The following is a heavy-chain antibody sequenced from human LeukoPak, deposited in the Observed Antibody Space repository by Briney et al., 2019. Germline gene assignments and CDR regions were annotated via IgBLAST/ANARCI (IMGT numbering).Heavy chain of an antibody. Sequence: SETLSLTCAVYGGSFSGYYWSWIRQPPGKGLEWIGEINHSGSTNYNPSLKSRVTISVDTSKNQFSLKLSSVTAADTAVYYCARRAVTTRTFDYWGQGTLVTVSS. J-gene: IGHJ4*02. D-gene: IGHD4-17*01. CDR2: INHSGST. CDR1: GGSFSGYY. CDR3: ARRAVTTRTFDY. V-gene: IGHV4-34*01.